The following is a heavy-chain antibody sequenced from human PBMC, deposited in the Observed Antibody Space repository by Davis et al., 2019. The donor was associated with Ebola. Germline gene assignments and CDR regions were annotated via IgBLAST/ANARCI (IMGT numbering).Heavy chain of an antibody. CDR3: AGGLVEVADY. CDR2: ITYDGSNK. Sequence: GESLKISCAASGFTFSSYGMHWLRQAPGKGLEWVAVITYDGSNKYYADSVKGRFTISRDNSKNTLYLQMNSLRAEDTAVYYCAGGLVEVADYWGQGTLVTVSS. V-gene: IGHV3-30*03. D-gene: IGHD2-15*01. CDR1: GFTFSSYG. J-gene: IGHJ4*02.